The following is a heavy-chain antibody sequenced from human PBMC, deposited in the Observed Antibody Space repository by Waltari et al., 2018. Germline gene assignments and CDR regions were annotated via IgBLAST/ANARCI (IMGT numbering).Heavy chain of an antibody. CDR2: ISSSSSYI. D-gene: IGHD6-6*01. V-gene: IGHV3-21*01. Sequence: EVQLVESGGGLVKPGGSLRLSCAASGFTFSSYSMNWVRQAPGKGLGWVSSISSSSSYIYYADSVKGRFTISRDNAKNSLYLQMNSLRAEDTAVYYCARVPQEAAQFFRYYYYGMDVWGQGTTVTVSS. CDR1: GFTFSSYS. CDR3: ARVPQEAAQFFRYYYYGMDV. J-gene: IGHJ6*02.